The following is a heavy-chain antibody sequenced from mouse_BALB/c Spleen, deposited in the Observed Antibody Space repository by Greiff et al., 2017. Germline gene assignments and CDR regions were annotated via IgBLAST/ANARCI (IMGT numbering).Heavy chain of an antibody. V-gene: IGHV14-3*02. CDR1: GFNIKDTY. Sequence: VHVKQSGAELVKPGASVKLSCTASGFNIKDTYMHWVKQRPEQGLEWIGRIDPANGNTKYDPKFQGKATITADTSSNTAYLQLSSLTSEDTAVYYCARWNWGSYAMDYWGQGTSVTVSS. D-gene: IGHD4-1*01. J-gene: IGHJ4*01. CDR2: IDPANGNT. CDR3: ARWNWGSYAMDY.